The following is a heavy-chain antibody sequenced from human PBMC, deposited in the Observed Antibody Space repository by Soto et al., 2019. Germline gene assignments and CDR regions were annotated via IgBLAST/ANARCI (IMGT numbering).Heavy chain of an antibody. CDR1: GFTFSSYA. V-gene: IGHV3-30-3*01. D-gene: IGHD4-17*01. J-gene: IGHJ4*02. Sequence: GGSLRLSCAASGFTFSSYAMHWVRQAPGKGLEWVAVISYDGSNKYYADSVKGRFTISRDNSKNTLYLQMNSLRAEDTAVYYCARGNVLRNPFDYWGQGTLVTVSS. CDR3: ARGNVLRNPFDY. CDR2: ISYDGSNK.